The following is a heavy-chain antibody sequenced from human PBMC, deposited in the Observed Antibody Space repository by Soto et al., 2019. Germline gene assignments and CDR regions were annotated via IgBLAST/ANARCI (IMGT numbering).Heavy chain of an antibody. J-gene: IGHJ3*02. CDR1: GFTFSGSA. Sequence: EVQLVESGGGLVQPGGSLKLSCAASGFTFSGSAMHWVRQASGKGLEWVGRIRSKANSYATAYAASVKGRFTISRDDSKKTAYLQMNSLKTEDTAVYYCTTRYSSGWIIDDAFDIWGQGTMVTVSS. V-gene: IGHV3-73*01. CDR3: TTRYSSGWIIDDAFDI. D-gene: IGHD6-19*01. CDR2: IRSKANSYAT.